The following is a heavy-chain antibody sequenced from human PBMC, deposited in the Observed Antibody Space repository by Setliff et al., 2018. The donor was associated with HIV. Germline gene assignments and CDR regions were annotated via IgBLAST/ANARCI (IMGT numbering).Heavy chain of an antibody. CDR1: GFTFSTYG. D-gene: IGHD3-10*01. J-gene: IGHJ6*03. CDR2: IWDDGSER. V-gene: IGHV3-33*01. Sequence: PGGSLRLSCAASGFTFSTYGMHWVRQAPGKGLEWVAIIWDDGSERYYADSVKGRFTIYRDNSKNTVYLQMNSLRAEDTAVYHCARNRAETLWFGDLNYMDVWGKGTTVTVSS. CDR3: ARNRAETLWFGDLNYMDV.